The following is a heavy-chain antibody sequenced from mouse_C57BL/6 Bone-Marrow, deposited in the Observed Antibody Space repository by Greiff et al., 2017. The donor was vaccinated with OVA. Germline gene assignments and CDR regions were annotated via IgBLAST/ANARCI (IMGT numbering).Heavy chain of an antibody. Sequence: EVQLQQSGPELVKPGASVKISCKASGYTFTDYYMNWVKQSHGKSLEWIGYINPNNGGTSYNQKFKGKATLTVDKSSSTAYMELRSLTSEDSAVYYFVRQLRLGYWGQGTTLTVSS. J-gene: IGHJ2*01. CDR2: INPNNGGT. V-gene: IGHV1-26*01. D-gene: IGHD3-2*02. CDR3: VRQLRLGY. CDR1: GYTFTDYY.